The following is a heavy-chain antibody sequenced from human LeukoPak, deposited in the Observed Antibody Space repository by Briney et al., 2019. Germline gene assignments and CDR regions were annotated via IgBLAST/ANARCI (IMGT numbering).Heavy chain of an antibody. V-gene: IGHV1-69*01. D-gene: IGHD6-19*01. J-gene: IGHJ6*02. CDR3: ARADTYSSSYYYGMDV. Sequence: SVKVSCQASGGTFSSYAISWVRQAPGQGLEWMGGIIPIFGTANYAQKFQGRVTITADESTSTAYMELSSLRSEDTAVYYCARADTYSSSYYYGMDVWGQGTTVTVSS. CDR1: GGTFSSYA. CDR2: IIPIFGTA.